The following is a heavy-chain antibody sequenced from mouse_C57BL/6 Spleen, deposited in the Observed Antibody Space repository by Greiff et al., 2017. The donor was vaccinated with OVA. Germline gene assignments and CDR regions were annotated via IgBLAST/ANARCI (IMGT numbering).Heavy chain of an antibody. CDR1: GYSFTGYY. V-gene: IGHV1-42*01. Sequence: EVQLQQSGPELVKPGASVKISCKASGYSFTGYYMNWVKQSPEKSLEWIGEINPSTGGTTYNQKFTAKATLPVDKSSSTAYMQLKSLTSEDSAVYSCASQLYYSNYDYAMDYWGQGTSVTVSS. D-gene: IGHD2-5*01. J-gene: IGHJ4*01. CDR2: INPSTGGT. CDR3: ASQLYYSNYDYAMDY.